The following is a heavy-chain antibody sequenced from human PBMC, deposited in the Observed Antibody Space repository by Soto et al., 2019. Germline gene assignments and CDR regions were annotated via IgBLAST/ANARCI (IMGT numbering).Heavy chain of an antibody. Sequence: EVQLVESGGGLVQPGGSLRLSCAASGFTVSSNYMSWVRQAPGKGLEWVSVVYSGGSTYYADSVKGRFTISRHNSKNTLYLQMNSLRPEDTAVYYCARGQTNFDYWGREPWSPSPQ. CDR1: GFTVSSNY. V-gene: IGHV3-53*04. J-gene: IGHJ4*02. CDR2: VYSGGST. CDR3: ARGQTNFDY.